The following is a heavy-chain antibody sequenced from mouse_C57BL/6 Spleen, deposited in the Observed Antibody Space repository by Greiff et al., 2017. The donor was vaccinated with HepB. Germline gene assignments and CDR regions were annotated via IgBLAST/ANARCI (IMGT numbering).Heavy chain of an antibody. D-gene: IGHD1-1*01. CDR1: GYTFTDYE. CDR3: TRGDYYGSRDRYFDY. Sequence: VQLQQSGAELVRPGASVTLSCKASGYTFTDYEMHWVKQTPVHGLEWIGAIDPETGGTAYNQKFKGKAILTADKSSSTAYMELRSLTSEDSAVYYCTRGDYYGSRDRYFDYWGQGTTLTVSS. CDR2: IDPETGGT. V-gene: IGHV1-15*01. J-gene: IGHJ2*01.